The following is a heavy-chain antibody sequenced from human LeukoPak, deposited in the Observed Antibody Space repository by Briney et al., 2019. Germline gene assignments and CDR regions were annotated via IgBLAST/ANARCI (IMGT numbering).Heavy chain of an antibody. CDR3: ARAVDIVATTPFDI. CDR1: GFTVSSNY. J-gene: IGHJ3*02. V-gene: IGHV3-66*01. Sequence: PGGSLRLSCAVSGFTVSSNYMGWVRQAPGKGLEWVSVIYSGGTTYYADSVKGRFTISRDNSKKTLYLQMNSLRAEDTALYYCARAVDIVATTPFDIRGQGTMVTVSS. D-gene: IGHD5-12*01. CDR2: IYSGGTT.